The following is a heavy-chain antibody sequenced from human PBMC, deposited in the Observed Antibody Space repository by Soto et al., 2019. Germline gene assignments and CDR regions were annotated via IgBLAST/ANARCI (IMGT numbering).Heavy chain of an antibody. J-gene: IGHJ3*02. CDR3: AREVAADGTFREDVFDI. CDR1: GGSFSNHA. CDR2: IIPIFSTT. Sequence: QVHLVQSGAEVKKPGSSVKVSCKASGGSFSNHAINWVRQAPGQGLEWMGRIIPIFSTTNYAQKFQGRVTFPAHESTVTAYMELSSLKHDDTAKYYCAREVAADGTFREDVFDIWGQGTMVTVSS. D-gene: IGHD6-13*01. V-gene: IGHV1-69*12.